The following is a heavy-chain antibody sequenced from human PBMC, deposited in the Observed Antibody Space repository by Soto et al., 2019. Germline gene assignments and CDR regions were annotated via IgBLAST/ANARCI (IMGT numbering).Heavy chain of an antibody. CDR1: GGSFSGYY. CDR3: ARGPPDVWFGEFDYYYYGMDV. D-gene: IGHD3-10*01. V-gene: IGHV4-34*01. J-gene: IGHJ6*02. CDR2: INHSGST. Sequence: SETLSLTGAVYGGSFSGYYWSWMRQPPGKGLEWIGEINHSGSTNYNPSLKSRVTISVDTSKNQFSLKLSSVAAADTAVYYCARGPPDVWFGEFDYYYYGMDVWGQGTTVTVSS.